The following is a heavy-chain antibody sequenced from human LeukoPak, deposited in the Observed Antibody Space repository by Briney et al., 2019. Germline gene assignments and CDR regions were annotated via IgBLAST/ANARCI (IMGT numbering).Heavy chain of an antibody. CDR1: GFTFSSYD. Sequence: GGSLRLSCAASGFTFSSYDMHWVRQATGKGLEWVSAIGTAGDTYYPGSVKGRFTISRENAKNSLYLRMNSLRAGDTAVYYCARSSTWYGMDVWGQGTTVTVSS. V-gene: IGHV3-13*01. J-gene: IGHJ6*02. CDR2: IGTAGDT. D-gene: IGHD2-2*01. CDR3: ARSSTWYGMDV.